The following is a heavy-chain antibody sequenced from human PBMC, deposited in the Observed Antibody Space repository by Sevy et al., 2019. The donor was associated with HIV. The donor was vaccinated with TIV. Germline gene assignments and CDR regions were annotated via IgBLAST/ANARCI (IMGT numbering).Heavy chain of an antibody. J-gene: IGHJ3*02. CDR2: IWYDGSNK. V-gene: IGHV3-33*01. Sequence: GGSLRLSCAASGFTFSSYGMHWVRQAPGKGLEWVAVIWYDGSNKYYADSVKGRFTISRDNSKNTLYLQMNSLRAEDTAVYYCASIPYYYDSSGRDAFDIWGPGTMVTVSS. CDR1: GFTFSSYG. D-gene: IGHD3-22*01. CDR3: ASIPYYYDSSGRDAFDI.